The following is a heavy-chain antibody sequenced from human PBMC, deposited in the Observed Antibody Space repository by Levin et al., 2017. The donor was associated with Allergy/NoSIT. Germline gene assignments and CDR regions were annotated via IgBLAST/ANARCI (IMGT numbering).Heavy chain of an antibody. CDR2: IYNRQST. D-gene: IGHD2-2*01. Sequence: TSSETLSLTCVVSGDSISSDFSWGWIRQPPGKGLEWVGTIYNRQSTYYNPSLKSRVTISVDTSKTQFSLNLNSVTAADTAVYYCARLAGYCISTSCVGFYGMDVWGQGTTVTVSS. CDR1: GDSISSDFS. CDR3: ARLAGYCISTSCVGFYGMDV. V-gene: IGHV4-38-2*01. J-gene: IGHJ6*02.